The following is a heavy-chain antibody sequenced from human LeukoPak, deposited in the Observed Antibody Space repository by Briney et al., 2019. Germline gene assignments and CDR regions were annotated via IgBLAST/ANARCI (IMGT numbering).Heavy chain of an antibody. CDR2: IYYSGST. V-gene: IGHV4-31*03. CDR1: GGSISSGAYY. J-gene: IGHJ4*02. CDR3: ARAAYYDSRGYWGYFDY. D-gene: IGHD3-22*01. Sequence: PSQTLSLTCTVSGGSISSGAYYWSWIRQHPGEGLEWIGYIYYSGSTYYNPSLKSRLTISLDTSKNHFSLRLSSVTAADTAVYFCARAAYYDSRGYWGYFDYWGQGTLVTVSS.